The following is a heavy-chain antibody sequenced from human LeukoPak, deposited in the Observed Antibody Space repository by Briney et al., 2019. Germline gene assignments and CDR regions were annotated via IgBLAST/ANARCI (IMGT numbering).Heavy chain of an antibody. CDR2: IYSGGTT. CDR1: GFTVSDNY. Sequence: PGGSLRLSCAASGFTVSDNYMSWVRQAPGKGLEWVSIIYSGGTTYYADSVKGRFTISRDTSKNTFYLQMNSLRVEDTAVFYCARALPAASHTSFDHWGQGTLVTVSS. V-gene: IGHV3-66*01. CDR3: ARALPAASHTSFDH. J-gene: IGHJ4*02. D-gene: IGHD2-2*01.